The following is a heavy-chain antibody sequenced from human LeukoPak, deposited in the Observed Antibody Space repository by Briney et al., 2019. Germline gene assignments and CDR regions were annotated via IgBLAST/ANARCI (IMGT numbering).Heavy chain of an antibody. CDR2: IRSKANSYAT. CDR1: GFTLSGSA. V-gene: IGHV3-73*01. J-gene: IGHJ4*02. Sequence: GGSLRLSCAASGFTLSGSAMHWVRQASGKGLEWVGRIRSKANSYATAYAASVKGRFTISRDDSKNTAYLQMNSLKTEDTAVYYCTRHRGGDSSGSTPFDYWGQGTLVTVSS. D-gene: IGHD3-22*01. CDR3: TRHRGGDSSGSTPFDY.